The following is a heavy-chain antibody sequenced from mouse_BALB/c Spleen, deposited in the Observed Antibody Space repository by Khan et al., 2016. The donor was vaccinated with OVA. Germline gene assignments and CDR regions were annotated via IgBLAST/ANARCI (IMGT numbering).Heavy chain of an antibody. CDR1: GFTFSTYA. CDR3: ARSPYGNFAY. V-gene: IGHV5-9-3*01. CDR2: INSDGDYT. Sequence: EVELVESGGGLVKPGGSLKLSCAASGFTFSTYAMSWIRQTPEKRLEWVATINSDGDYTYYPDSVTGRFTISRDTAKKTLYLQMSSLRSEDTAMYYCARSPYGNFAYWGHGTLVTVSA. J-gene: IGHJ3*01. D-gene: IGHD2-1*01.